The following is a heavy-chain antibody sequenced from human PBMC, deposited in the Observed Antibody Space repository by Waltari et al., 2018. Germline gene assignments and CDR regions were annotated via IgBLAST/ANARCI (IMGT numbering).Heavy chain of an antibody. CDR1: GGSISSYY. CDR2: FYNGGTT. Sequence: QVQLQESGPGLVEPSETLSLTCTVSGGSISSYYWSWNRQAPGKGLEWIGTFYNGGTTNYNPSLESRVTISVDTSKNQISLKVNSMTAADTAVYYCAGGGQWLAFDYWDQGILVTVSS. D-gene: IGHD6-19*01. CDR3: AGGGQWLAFDY. J-gene: IGHJ4*02. V-gene: IGHV4-59*01.